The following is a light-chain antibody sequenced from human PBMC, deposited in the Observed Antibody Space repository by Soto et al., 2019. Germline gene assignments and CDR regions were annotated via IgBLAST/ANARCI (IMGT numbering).Light chain of an antibody. Sequence: IPMTQSPSSLSASVGDRVTLTCRTSRAINNYVNWYQHHPGRVPKLLISSASILQAGVPSRFSAGGSGTHFALNINNLQPEDVATYYCQQSYSTPPNFVQGTKLEI. CDR1: RAINNY. J-gene: IGKJ2*01. CDR2: SAS. CDR3: QQSYSTPPN. V-gene: IGKV1-39*01.